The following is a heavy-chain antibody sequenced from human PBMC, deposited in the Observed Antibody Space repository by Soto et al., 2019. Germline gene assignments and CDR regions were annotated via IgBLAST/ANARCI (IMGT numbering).Heavy chain of an antibody. D-gene: IGHD6-19*01. CDR1: GFTVSDS. V-gene: IGHV3-53*01. J-gene: IGHJ4*02. CDR3: ARDASGPFDY. Sequence: GGSLRLSXSVAGFTVSDSMSWVRQAPGKGLECVSFIHSDGSTHYTDSVRGRFTISRDNSKNTLYLQMDRLRVEDTAVYFCARDASGPFDYWGQGTLVTVSS. CDR2: IHSDGST.